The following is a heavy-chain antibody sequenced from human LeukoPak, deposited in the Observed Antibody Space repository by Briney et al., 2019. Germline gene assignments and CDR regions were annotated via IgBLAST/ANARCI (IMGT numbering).Heavy chain of an antibody. CDR2: IYYGGST. D-gene: IGHD6-19*01. CDR1: GGSISSYY. J-gene: IGHJ5*02. Sequence: SETLSLTCTVSGGSISSYYWSWIRQPPGKGLEWIGYIYYGGSTNYNPSLKSRVTISVDTSKNQFSLKLSSVTAADTAVYYCAGSGLQGNWFDPWGQGTLVTVSS. V-gene: IGHV4-59*08. CDR3: AGSGLQGNWFDP.